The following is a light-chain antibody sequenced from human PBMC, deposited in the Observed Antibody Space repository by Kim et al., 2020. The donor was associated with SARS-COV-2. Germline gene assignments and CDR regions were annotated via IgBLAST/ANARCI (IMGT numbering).Light chain of an antibody. CDR1: QGVSSY. V-gene: IGKV1-9*01. J-gene: IGKJ1*01. CDR3: QQLYNYPRT. Sequence: IQLTQSPSYLSASVGDRVTITCRASQGVSSYFAWYQQKPGKAPKLLIYGASTLQSGVPSRFSGSGSGTAFTLTISGLQPEDCATYYCQQLYNYPRTFGQGTKVDIK. CDR2: GAS.